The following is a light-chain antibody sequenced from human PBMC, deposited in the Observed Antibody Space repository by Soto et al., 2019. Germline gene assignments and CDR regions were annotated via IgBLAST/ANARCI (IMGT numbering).Light chain of an antibody. Sequence: EIVLTQSPATLSLSPGERATLSCRASQSVSSYLAWYQQKPGQAPRLLIYDASNRATGIPARFSGSGSGTNFNLTISGLAPENFAFYGCQRRRNCPITCAQGTGLEIK. J-gene: IGKJ5*01. V-gene: IGKV3-11*01. CDR2: DAS. CDR1: QSVSSY. CDR3: QRRRNCPIT.